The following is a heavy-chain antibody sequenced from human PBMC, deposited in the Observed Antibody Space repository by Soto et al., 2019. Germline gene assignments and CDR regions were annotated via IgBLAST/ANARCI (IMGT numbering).Heavy chain of an antibody. V-gene: IGHV1-2*02. J-gene: IGHJ3*02. CDR2: INPNSGGT. D-gene: IGHD6-6*01. CDR3: VRDGDSSSPFDI. Sequence: QVQLVQSRAEVKKPGASMKVSCKASGYTFTGNYMHWVRQAPGQGLEWMGWINPNSGGTNYAQEFQGRVTVTRDTSMSTAYMELSSLRSDDPAVYYCVRDGDSSSPFDIWGQGTMVTVSS. CDR1: GYTFTGNY.